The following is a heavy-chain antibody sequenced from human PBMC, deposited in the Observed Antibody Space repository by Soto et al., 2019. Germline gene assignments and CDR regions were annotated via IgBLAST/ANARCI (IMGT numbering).Heavy chain of an antibody. CDR3: AKSPFVVLVPSTLGGNNWLDP. V-gene: IGHV3-23*01. CDR2: ISGSGGST. J-gene: IGHJ5*02. Sequence: GSLRLSCAASGLTFSSYAMNWVRQAPGTGLEWVSAISGSGGSTYYADPVKGRFTISRDNSKNTLYLQMNSLRAEDTAVYFCAKSPFVVLVPSTLGGNNWLDPSGRETRLAFSS. CDR1: GLTFSSYA. D-gene: IGHD2-15*01.